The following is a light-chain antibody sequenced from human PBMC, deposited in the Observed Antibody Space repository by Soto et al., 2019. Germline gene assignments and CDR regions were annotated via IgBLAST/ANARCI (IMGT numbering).Light chain of an antibody. J-gene: IGLJ2*01. CDR3: QTWGTGILV. CDR2: LNSDGRH. V-gene: IGLV4-69*01. CDR1: SRHSSYA. Sequence: QSVLTQSPSASASLGASVKLTCTLSSRHSSYAIAWHQQQPEKGPRYLMKLNSDGRHTKGDWIPDRFSGSSSGTERYLTISSLQSEDEADYYCQTWGTGILVFGGGTKLTVL.